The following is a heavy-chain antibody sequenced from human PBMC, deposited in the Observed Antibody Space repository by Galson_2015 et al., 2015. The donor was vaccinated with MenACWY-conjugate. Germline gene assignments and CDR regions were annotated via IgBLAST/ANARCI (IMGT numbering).Heavy chain of an antibody. CDR3: ARASWEHSSSSIVYYYFMDV. V-gene: IGHV3-30*03. CDR2: ISYDGSNK. Sequence: SLRLSCAASGFTFSSYGMHWVRQAPGKGLEWVAVISYDGSNKYYADSVKGRFTISRDNSKNTLYLQMNSLRAEDTAVYYCARASWEHSSSSIVYYYFMDVWGKGSTVTVSS. CDR1: GFTFSSYG. J-gene: IGHJ6*03. D-gene: IGHD6-6*01.